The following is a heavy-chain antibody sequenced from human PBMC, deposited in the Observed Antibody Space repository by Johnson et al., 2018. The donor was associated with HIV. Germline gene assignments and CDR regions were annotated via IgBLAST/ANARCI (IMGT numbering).Heavy chain of an antibody. D-gene: IGHD6-13*01. CDR1: GFTFSSYG. V-gene: IGHV3-30*18. CDR2: ISYDGSNK. Sequence: QVQLVESGGGVVQPGRSLRLSCAASGFTFSSYGMLWVRQAPGKGLEWVAVISYDGSNKYYADSVKGRFTISRDNSKNTLYLQMNSLRTEDTAVYYCAKKQAAAGTGGGAFDIWGQGTMVTVSS. CDR3: AKKQAAAGTGGGAFDI. J-gene: IGHJ3*02.